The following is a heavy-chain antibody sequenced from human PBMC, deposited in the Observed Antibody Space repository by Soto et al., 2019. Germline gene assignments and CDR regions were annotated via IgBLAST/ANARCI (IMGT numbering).Heavy chain of an antibody. CDR3: LRGGNSSSSRNYFCGRGG. J-gene: IGHJ6*02. CDR1: GYTIPSSV. V-gene: IGHV1-8*02. Sequence: APATRSRTCAGYTIPSSVSSRRVHDTRQVLEWMGWMNPNSGNTGYAQKFQGRVTMTRNTSISTAYMELSSLRSEDTAVYYCLRGGNSSSSRNYFCGRGGWGPGTTVTVS. D-gene: IGHD6-6*01. CDR2: MNPNSGNT.